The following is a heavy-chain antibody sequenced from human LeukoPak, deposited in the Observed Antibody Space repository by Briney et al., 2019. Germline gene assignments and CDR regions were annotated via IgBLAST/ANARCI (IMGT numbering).Heavy chain of an antibody. CDR3: ARGVRYGDYFAVTTFFDY. CDR1: GYTFTDYH. D-gene: IGHD4-17*01. Sequence: GASVKVSCKASGYTFTDYHMHWVRQAPGQGLDWMGWINPISGGTNCAQKFQGRVTMTRDTSITTAYMELSSLRSDDTAVYYCARGVRYGDYFAVTTFFDYWGQGTLVTVSS. J-gene: IGHJ4*02. V-gene: IGHV1-2*02. CDR2: INPISGGT.